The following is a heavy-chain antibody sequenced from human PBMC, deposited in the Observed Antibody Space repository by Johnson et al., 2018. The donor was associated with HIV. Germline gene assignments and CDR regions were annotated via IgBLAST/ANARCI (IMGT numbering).Heavy chain of an antibody. V-gene: IGHV3-30*02. J-gene: IGHJ3*01. D-gene: IGHD6-19*01. CDR1: GFTFSSYG. Sequence: MLLVESGGGVVQPGGSLRLSCAASGFTFSSYGMHWVRQAPGKGLEWVAFIRYDGTNKYYADSMKGRFTISRDNSKNTLYLQMSSLRPEDTAVYYCAKIGQWRERLDAFDVWGQGTMVTVSS. CDR3: AKIGQWRERLDAFDV. CDR2: IRYDGTNK.